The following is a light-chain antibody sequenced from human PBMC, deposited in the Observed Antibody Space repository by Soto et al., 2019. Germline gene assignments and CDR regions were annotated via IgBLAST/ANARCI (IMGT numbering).Light chain of an antibody. V-gene: IGKV1-39*01. CDR3: QQSYRTPWT. CDR1: ENIASY. Sequence: DIQMTQSPSSLSASVGDRVTITCRASENIASYLNWYQQKPGKAPTLLVYAASSLESGAPPRFSGTVSGTDFTHTITSLQPDDLATYFCQQSYRTPWTFGQGTKVEL. J-gene: IGKJ1*01. CDR2: AAS.